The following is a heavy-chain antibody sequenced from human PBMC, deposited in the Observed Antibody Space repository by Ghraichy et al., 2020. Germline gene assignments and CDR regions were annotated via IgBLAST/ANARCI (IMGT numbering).Heavy chain of an antibody. D-gene: IGHD2-15*01. Sequence: SETLSLTCTVSGGSISSSSYYWGWIRQPPGKGLEWIGSIYYSGSTYYNPSLKSRVTISVDTSKNQFSLKLSSVTAADTAVYYCARRPYCSGGSCYSDTDWFDPWGQGTLVTVSS. CDR3: ARRPYCSGGSCYSDTDWFDP. J-gene: IGHJ5*02. CDR1: GGSISSSSYY. CDR2: IYYSGST. V-gene: IGHV4-39*01.